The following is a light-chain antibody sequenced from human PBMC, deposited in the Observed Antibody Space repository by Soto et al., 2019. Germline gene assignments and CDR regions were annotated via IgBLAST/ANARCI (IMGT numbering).Light chain of an antibody. CDR2: AAS. CDR3: LQDYNYPWT. Sequence: GDRVTITCRASQDIRYDLGWYQEKPRQAPKLLIYAASNLQSGVPSRFSGSGSGTDFTLTISSMQPEDFATYYCLQDYNYPWTFGQGTKVEV. J-gene: IGKJ1*01. V-gene: IGKV1-6*01. CDR1: QDIRYD.